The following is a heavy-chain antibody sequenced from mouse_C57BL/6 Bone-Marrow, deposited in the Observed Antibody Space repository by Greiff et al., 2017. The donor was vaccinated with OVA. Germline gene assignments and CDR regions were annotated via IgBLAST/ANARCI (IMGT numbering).Heavy chain of an antibody. Sequence: EVQLQQSGAELVRPGASVKLSCTASGFNIKDDYTHWVKQRPEQGLEWIGWIDPENGDTEYASKFQGKATITADTSSNTAYLQLSSLTSEDTAVYDCTADGSYAMDYWGQGTSVTVSS. D-gene: IGHD2-3*01. V-gene: IGHV14-4*01. J-gene: IGHJ4*01. CDR2: IDPENGDT. CDR3: TADGSYAMDY. CDR1: GFNIKDDY.